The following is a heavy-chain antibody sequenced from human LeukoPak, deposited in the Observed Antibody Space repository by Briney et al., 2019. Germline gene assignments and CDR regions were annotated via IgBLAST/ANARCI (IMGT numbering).Heavy chain of an antibody. J-gene: IGHJ4*02. V-gene: IGHV4-39*07. CDR2: IYYSGST. Sequence: SETLSLTCTVSGGSISSSSYYWGWIRQPPGKGLEWIGSIYYSGSTYYNPSLKSRVTISVDRSKNQFSLKLSSVTAADTAVYYCARGSVAVTMRGAFDYWGQGTLVTVSS. CDR1: GGSISSSSYY. D-gene: IGHD4-23*01. CDR3: ARGSVAVTMRGAFDY.